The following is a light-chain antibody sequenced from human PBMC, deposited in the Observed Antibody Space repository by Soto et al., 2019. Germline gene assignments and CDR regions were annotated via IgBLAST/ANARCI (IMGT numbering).Light chain of an antibody. J-gene: IGLJ1*01. V-gene: IGLV1-40*01. CDR3: QSYENSRTGFYV. CDR2: GNT. Sequence: QSVLTQPPSVSGAPGQRVTISCTGSSSDIGAGFDVHWYQHLPGTAPKLLIYGNTNRPSGVPGRFSGSKSGTSASLVITGLQAEDEADYYCQSYENSRTGFYVFGTGNKVTVL. CDR1: SSDIGAGFD.